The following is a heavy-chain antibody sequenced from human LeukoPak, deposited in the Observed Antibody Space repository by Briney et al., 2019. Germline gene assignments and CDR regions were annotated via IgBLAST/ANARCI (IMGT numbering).Heavy chain of an antibody. CDR3: ARGPGREAVTDYYGMDV. D-gene: IGHD4-11*01. V-gene: IGHV3-66*01. CDR2: IYSGDST. Sequence: GESLRLSCAASGFTVSSNYMGWVRQAPGKGLEWVSIIYSGDSTYYADSVKGGFIISRDNSKNTLYLQMNSLRVEDTAVYYCARGPGREAVTDYYGMDVWGQGTTVTVFS. CDR1: GFTVSSNY. J-gene: IGHJ6*02.